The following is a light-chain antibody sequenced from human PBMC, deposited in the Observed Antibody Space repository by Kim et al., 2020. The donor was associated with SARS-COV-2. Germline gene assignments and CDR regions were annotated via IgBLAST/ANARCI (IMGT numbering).Light chain of an antibody. CDR1: KLGDKY. Sequence: VSPGKTASITCSGDKLGDKYACWYQQKPGQSPVLVIFQDSKRPSGIPERFSGSNSGNTATLTISGTQAMDEADYYCQAWDSSTVVFGGGTQLTVL. CDR2: QDS. V-gene: IGLV3-1*01. CDR3: QAWDSSTVV. J-gene: IGLJ2*01.